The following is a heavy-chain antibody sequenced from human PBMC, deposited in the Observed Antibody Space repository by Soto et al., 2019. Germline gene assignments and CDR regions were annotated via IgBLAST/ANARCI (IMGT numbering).Heavy chain of an antibody. V-gene: IGHV4-34*01. Sequence: QAHLQQWGAGLLKPSETLSLKCAAYVGSFSGYYWRWIRQSPGKGLEWIGEINDSGITNYNPSLKSRVTISVDTSKNQFSLKLSSMTAADTAVYYCARRLMVHWAFDIWGQGTMVTVSS. CDR3: ARRLMVHWAFDI. CDR2: INDSGIT. CDR1: VGSFSGYY. J-gene: IGHJ3*02. D-gene: IGHD2-8*01.